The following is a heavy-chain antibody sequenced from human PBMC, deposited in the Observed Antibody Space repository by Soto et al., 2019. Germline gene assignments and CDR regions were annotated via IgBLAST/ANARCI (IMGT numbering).Heavy chain of an antibody. CDR1: GGSFSGYY. D-gene: IGHD5-18*01. Sequence: KQSQTLSLTCAVYGGSFSGYYWSWIRQPPGKGLEWIGEINHSGSTNYNPSLKSRVTISVDTSKNQFSLKLSSVTAADTAVYYCARGGYSYGYYYGMDVWGQGTTVTVSS. V-gene: IGHV4-34*01. J-gene: IGHJ6*02. CDR2: INHSGST. CDR3: ARGGYSYGYYYGMDV.